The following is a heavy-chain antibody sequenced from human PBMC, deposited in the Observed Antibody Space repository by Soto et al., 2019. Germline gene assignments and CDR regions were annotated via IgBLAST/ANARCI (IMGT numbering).Heavy chain of an antibody. D-gene: IGHD6-13*01. CDR2: IIPILGIA. V-gene: IGHV1-69*04. CDR1: GVTFSSYT. J-gene: IGHJ6*02. Sequence: SVKVSCKASGVTFSSYTICWVRQAPGQGLEWMGRIIPILGIANYAQKFQGRVTITADKSTSTAYMELSSLRSEDTAVYYCAREGSSWYEGDYYYGMDVWGQGTTVTVSS. CDR3: AREGSSWYEGDYYYGMDV.